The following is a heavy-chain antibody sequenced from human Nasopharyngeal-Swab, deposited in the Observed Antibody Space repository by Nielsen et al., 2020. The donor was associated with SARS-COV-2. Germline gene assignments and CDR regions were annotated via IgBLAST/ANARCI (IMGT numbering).Heavy chain of an antibody. CDR2: ISAYNGNT. Sequence: ASVKVSCKASGYTFTSYGISWVRQAPGQGLEWMGWISAYNGNTNYAQKLQGRVTMTTDTSMSTAYMELRSLRSDDTAVYYCAREVGDMTTVVPALVYGMDVWGQGATVTVSS. CDR1: GYTFTSYG. V-gene: IGHV1-18*01. CDR3: AREVGDMTTVVPALVYGMDV. J-gene: IGHJ6*02. D-gene: IGHD4-23*01.